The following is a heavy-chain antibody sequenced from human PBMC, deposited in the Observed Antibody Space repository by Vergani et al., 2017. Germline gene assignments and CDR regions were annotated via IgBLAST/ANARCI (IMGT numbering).Heavy chain of an antibody. Sequence: EVQLLESGGGLVQPGGSLRLSCAASGFTFSSYSMNWVRQAPWKGLEWVSSISSSSSYIYYADSVKGRFPISRDNAKNSLYLQMNSLRAEDTAVYYCAREKGGCSSTSCYAGFVVRAAMDVWGKGTTVTVSS. CDR3: AREKGGCSSTSCYAGFVVRAAMDV. CDR2: ISSSSSYI. V-gene: IGHV3-21*01. D-gene: IGHD2-2*01. J-gene: IGHJ6*04. CDR1: GFTFSSYS.